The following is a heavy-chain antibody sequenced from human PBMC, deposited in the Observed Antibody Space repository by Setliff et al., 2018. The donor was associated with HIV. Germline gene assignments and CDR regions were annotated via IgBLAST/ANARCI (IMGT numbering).Heavy chain of an antibody. V-gene: IGHV1-18*01. CDR2: ITSYNGNT. CDR3: ARDHHSGRGSNFPWYSDL. D-gene: IGHD1-26*01. CDR1: GYTFSNYG. Sequence: ASVKVSCKASGYTFSNYGITWVRQAPGQGLEWMGWITSYNGNTNYAKKFKGRVTMTTDTSTSVAYMELKSLRSEDTAVYYCARDHHSGRGSNFPWYSDLWGRGTLVTVPQ. J-gene: IGHJ2*01.